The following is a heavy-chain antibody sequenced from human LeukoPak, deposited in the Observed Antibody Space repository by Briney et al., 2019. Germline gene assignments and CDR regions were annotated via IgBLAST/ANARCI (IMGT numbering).Heavy chain of an antibody. Sequence: SGGSLRLSCAASGFTFSSYSMNWVRQAPGKGLEWVSSISSSSSYIYYADSVKGRFTISRDNAKNSLYLQMNSLRAEDTAVYYCASALYDSSGYYNGFDYWGQGTLVTVSS. V-gene: IGHV3-21*01. J-gene: IGHJ4*02. CDR1: GFTFSSYS. CDR2: ISSSSSYI. CDR3: ASALYDSSGYYNGFDY. D-gene: IGHD3-22*01.